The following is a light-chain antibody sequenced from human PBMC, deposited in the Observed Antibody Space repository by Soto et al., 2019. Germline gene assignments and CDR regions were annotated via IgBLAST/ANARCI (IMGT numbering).Light chain of an antibody. J-gene: IGKJ1*01. V-gene: IGKV1-39*01. Sequence: DIQMTQSPPSLSASVGDRVTITCRASQGVSSSLAWYHQQPGKAPKLLIYAATTLQSGVPSRFSGSGSGTDFTLTISSLQPDDFGTYYCQQSSSTPPTFGQGTKVDI. CDR2: AAT. CDR3: QQSSSTPPT. CDR1: QGVSSS.